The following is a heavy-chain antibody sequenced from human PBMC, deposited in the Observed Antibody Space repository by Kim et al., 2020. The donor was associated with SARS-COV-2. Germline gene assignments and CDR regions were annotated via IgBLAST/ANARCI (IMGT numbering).Heavy chain of an antibody. V-gene: IGHV4-59*01. Sequence: SETLSLTCTVSGGSISSYYWSWIRQPPRKGLEWIGYIYYSGSTNYNPSLKSRVTISVDTSKNQFSLKLSSVTAADTAVYYCARGGMVRGLEFYFDYWGQGTLVTVSS. D-gene: IGHD3-10*01. CDR2: IYYSGST. J-gene: IGHJ4*02. CDR3: ARGGMVRGLEFYFDY. CDR1: GGSISSYY.